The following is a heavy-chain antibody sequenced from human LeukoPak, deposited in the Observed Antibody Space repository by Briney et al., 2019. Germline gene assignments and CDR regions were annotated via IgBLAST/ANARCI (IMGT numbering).Heavy chain of an antibody. Sequence: GGSLRLSCAASGFTFSSYSMNWVRQAPGKGLEWVSYISSSSSTIYYADSVKGRFTISRDNSKNTLYLQMNSLRAEDTAVYYCARVAAEDSFDPWGQGTLVTVSS. D-gene: IGHD6-13*01. CDR2: ISSSSSTI. CDR1: GFTFSSYS. J-gene: IGHJ5*02. CDR3: ARVAAEDSFDP. V-gene: IGHV3-48*01.